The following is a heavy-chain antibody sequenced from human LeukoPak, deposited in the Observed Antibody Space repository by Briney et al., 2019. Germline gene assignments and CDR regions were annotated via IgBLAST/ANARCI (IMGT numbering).Heavy chain of an antibody. Sequence: PSETLSLTCTVSGGSISSSSYYWGWIRQPPGKGLEWIGSIYYSGSTYYNPSLKSRVTISVDTSKNQFSLKLSSVTAADTAVYYCARHAHYYDSSGYYPPYYYYYMDVWGKGTTVTVSS. D-gene: IGHD3-22*01. CDR3: ARHAHYYDSSGYYPPYYYYYMDV. CDR1: GGSISSSSYY. V-gene: IGHV4-39*01. J-gene: IGHJ6*03. CDR2: IYYSGST.